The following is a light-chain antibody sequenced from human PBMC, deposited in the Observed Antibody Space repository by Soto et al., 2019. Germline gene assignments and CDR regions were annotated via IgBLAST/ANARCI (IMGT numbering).Light chain of an antibody. CDR2: GAF. Sequence: EIVMTQSPATLSVSPGETATLSCRSSQSVSYNWAWYQQKPGQGPRLLIYGAFTRATGTPPRFSGSGSGTEFTLTISSLQSEDFAVYYCQQYKNWPPLTCGGGTKVEIK. CDR1: QSVSYN. CDR3: QQYKNWPPLT. V-gene: IGKV3D-15*01. J-gene: IGKJ4*01.